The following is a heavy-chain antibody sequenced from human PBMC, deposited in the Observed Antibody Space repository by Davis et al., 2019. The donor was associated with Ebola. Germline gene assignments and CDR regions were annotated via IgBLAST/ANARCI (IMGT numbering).Heavy chain of an antibody. CDR2: IKPDEGEK. CDR3: AKDTSNIWFDV. J-gene: IGHJ3*01. D-gene: IGHD1-26*01. V-gene: IGHV3-7*03. Sequence: GGSLRLSCAASGFIFSNYWMSWVRQAPGKGPEWVAIIKPDEGEKYYLDSVKGRFTISRDNARNTLYLQMNGLRVEDTAIYYCAKDTSNIWFDVWGQGTMVTVSS. CDR1: GFIFSNYW.